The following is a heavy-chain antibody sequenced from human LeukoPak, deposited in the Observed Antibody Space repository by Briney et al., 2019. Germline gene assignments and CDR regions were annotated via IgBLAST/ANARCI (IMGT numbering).Heavy chain of an antibody. CDR3: AKDVSLGYCSGGSCSAHFDY. Sequence: GGSLRLSFAASGFTFDDYAMHWVRQAPGKGLEWVSGISWNSGSIAYANSVKGRFTISRDNAKNSLYLQMNSLRPEDMALYYCAKDVSLGYCSGGSCSAHFDYWGRGTLVTVSS. CDR1: GFTFDDYA. J-gene: IGHJ4*02. CDR2: ISWNSGSI. V-gene: IGHV3-9*03. D-gene: IGHD2-15*01.